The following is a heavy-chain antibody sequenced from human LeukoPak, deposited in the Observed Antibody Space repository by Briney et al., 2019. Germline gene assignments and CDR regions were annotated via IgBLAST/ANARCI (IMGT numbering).Heavy chain of an antibody. CDR3: AEPRPSYSSSWYDH. Sequence: SETLSLTCTVSGGSVSSGSYYWSWIRQPPGKGLEWIGYIYYSGSTTNYNPSLESRVTISIDTSKNQLSLKLSSVTAADTAVYYCAEPRPSYSSSWYDHWGQGTLVTVSS. V-gene: IGHV4-61*01. CDR1: GGSVSSGSYY. J-gene: IGHJ5*02. CDR2: IYYSGSTT. D-gene: IGHD6-13*01.